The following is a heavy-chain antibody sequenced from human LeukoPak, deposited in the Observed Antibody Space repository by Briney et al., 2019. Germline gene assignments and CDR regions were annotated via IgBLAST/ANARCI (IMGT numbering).Heavy chain of an antibody. CDR3: TTNVPYSSSWYERGAEYFQH. J-gene: IGHJ1*01. Sequence: TPGGSLRLSCAASGFTFSNAWMNWVRQAPGKGLEWVGRIKSKTDGGTTDYAAPVKGRFTISRDDSKNTLYLQMNSLKTEDTAVYYCTTNVPYSSSWYERGAEYFQHWGQGTLVTVSS. D-gene: IGHD6-13*01. CDR2: IKSKTDGGTT. V-gene: IGHV3-15*01. CDR1: GFTFSNAW.